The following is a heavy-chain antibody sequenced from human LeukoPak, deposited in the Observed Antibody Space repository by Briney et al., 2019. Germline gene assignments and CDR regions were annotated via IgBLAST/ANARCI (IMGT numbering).Heavy chain of an antibody. D-gene: IGHD5-24*01. CDR3: ASSQGSDGYNWASNSPIIKY. CDR1: RFTFSSYS. CDR2: ISSSSSYI. Sequence: GGSLRLSCAPSRFTFSSYSMNWVRQSPGKGLECLSSISSSSSYIYYADSVKGRFTISRDNAKNSLYLQMNSLRAEDTAVYYCASSQGSDGYNWASNSPIIKYWGQGTLVTVSS. J-gene: IGHJ4*02. V-gene: IGHV3-21*01.